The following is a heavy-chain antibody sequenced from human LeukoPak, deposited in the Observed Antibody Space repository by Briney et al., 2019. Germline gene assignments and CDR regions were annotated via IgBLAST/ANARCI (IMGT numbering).Heavy chain of an antibody. CDR3: ARVGARPNAFDI. J-gene: IGHJ3*02. CDR2: TYYSGST. CDR1: GGSISSYY. V-gene: IGHV4-59*01. D-gene: IGHD1-26*01. Sequence: SETLSLTCTVSGGSISSYYWSWIRQPPGKGLEWIGYTYYSGSTNYNPSLKSRVTISVDTSKNQFSLKLSSVTAADTAVYYCARVGARPNAFDIWGQGTMVTVS.